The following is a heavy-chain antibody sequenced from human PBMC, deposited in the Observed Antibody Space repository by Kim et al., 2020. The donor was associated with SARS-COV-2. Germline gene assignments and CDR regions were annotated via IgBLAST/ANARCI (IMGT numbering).Heavy chain of an antibody. CDR2: SGTT. CDR3: ARMYDYAPY. Sequence: SGTTKYNPTLKSRVTMSLDTSRNQFSLKLRSVTAADTAVYYCARMYDYAPYWGQGALVTVSS. V-gene: IGHV4-59*01. J-gene: IGHJ4*02. D-gene: IGHD2-2*01.